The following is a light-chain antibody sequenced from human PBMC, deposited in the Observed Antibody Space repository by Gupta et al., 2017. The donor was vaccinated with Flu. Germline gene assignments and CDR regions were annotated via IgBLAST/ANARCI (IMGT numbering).Light chain of an antibody. CDR1: QSISSY. J-gene: IGKJ1*01. CDR2: AAS. CDR3: QQSYSTPRT. V-gene: IGKV1-39*01. Sequence: DIQMTQSPSSLSASVGDRVTITCRASQSISSYLNWYQQKPGKAPKLLIYAASSLQSGVPSRFSGGGSGTDFTLTISSLQPEDFATYYCQQSYSTPRTFGQGTKVGIK.